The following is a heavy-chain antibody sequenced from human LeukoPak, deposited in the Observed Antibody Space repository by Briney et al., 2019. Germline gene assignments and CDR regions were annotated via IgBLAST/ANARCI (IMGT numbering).Heavy chain of an antibody. Sequence: PGRSLRLSCAASGFTFDDYAMHWVRHAPGKGLEWVSGISWNSGSIGYADSVKGRFTISRDNAKNSLYLQMNSLRAEDTALYYCAKDKELLEYYFDYWGQGTLVTVSS. V-gene: IGHV3-9*01. CDR2: ISWNSGSI. D-gene: IGHD3-10*01. CDR1: GFTFDDYA. J-gene: IGHJ4*02. CDR3: AKDKELLEYYFDY.